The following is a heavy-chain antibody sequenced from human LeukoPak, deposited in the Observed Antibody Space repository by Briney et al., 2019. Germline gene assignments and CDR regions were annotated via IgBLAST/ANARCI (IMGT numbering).Heavy chain of an antibody. CDR2: INPNIGDA. V-gene: IGHV1-2*02. CDR3: ARMALDGGDSIGFAS. D-gene: IGHD2-21*02. J-gene: IGHJ5*01. CDR1: GYTFTDYF. Sequence: GGSVTVSCKASGYTFTDYFIHWVRQAPGQGLEGMGWINPNIGDASYAQKFQDSVTMTPDRSINTAYMELSRLTSDDTAVYYCARMALDGGDSIGFASWGQGTLVTVSS.